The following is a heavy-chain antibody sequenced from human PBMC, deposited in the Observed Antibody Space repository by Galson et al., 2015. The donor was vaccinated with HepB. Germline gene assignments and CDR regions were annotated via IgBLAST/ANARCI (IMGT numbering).Heavy chain of an antibody. D-gene: IGHD6-13*01. J-gene: IGHJ4*02. CDR1: GGTFSSYA. Sequence: SVKVSCKASGGTFSSYAISWVRQAPGQGLEWMGGIIPIFGTANYAQKFQGRVTITADESTSTAYMELSSLRSEDTAVYYCARDTGPRIAGPYYFDYWGQGTLVTVSS. V-gene: IGHV1-69*13. CDR3: ARDTGPRIAGPYYFDY. CDR2: IIPIFGTA.